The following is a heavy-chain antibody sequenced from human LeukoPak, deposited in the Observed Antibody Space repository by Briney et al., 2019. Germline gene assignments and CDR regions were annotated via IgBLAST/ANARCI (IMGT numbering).Heavy chain of an antibody. J-gene: IGHJ4*02. D-gene: IGHD2-21*02. CDR2: VIRDGSFT. CDR3: VRDGDDCNFDY. Sequence: GGSLRLSCAASGFTFRRYWMHWVRQAPGKGLEWVSRVIRDGSFTNYADPVKGRFTISRDNAKNTLYLQMSSLRAEDTAVYFCVRDGDDCNFDYWGQGSLVTVSS. V-gene: IGHV3-74*01. CDR1: GFTFRRYW.